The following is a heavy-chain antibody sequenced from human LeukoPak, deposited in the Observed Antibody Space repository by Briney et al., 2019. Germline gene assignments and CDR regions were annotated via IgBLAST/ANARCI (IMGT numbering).Heavy chain of an antibody. CDR3: ARLDSSGYYVDY. V-gene: IGHV4-59*08. CDR1: GGSISTYS. CDR2: IYYGWTP. D-gene: IGHD3-22*01. J-gene: IGHJ4*02. Sequence: PSETLSLTCTVSGGSISTYSWCWIRQPPGKGLEWIGYIYYGWTPNYNSSLKSRVTISVDTSKNQFSLKLSSVTAADTAVYYCARLDSSGYYVDYWGQGTLVTVSS.